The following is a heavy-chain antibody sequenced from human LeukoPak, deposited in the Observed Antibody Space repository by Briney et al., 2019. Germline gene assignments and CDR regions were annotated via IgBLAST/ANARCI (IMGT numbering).Heavy chain of an antibody. V-gene: IGHV3-23*01. Sequence: PGGSLRLSCAASGFTFSSYAMSWVRQAPGKGLEWVSAISGSGGSTYYADSVKGRFTISRDNSKNTLYLQMNSLRAGDTAVYYCAKDHYYDSSGYSYFDYWGQGTLVTVSS. J-gene: IGHJ4*02. D-gene: IGHD3-22*01. CDR1: GFTFSSYA. CDR3: AKDHYYDSSGYSYFDY. CDR2: ISGSGGST.